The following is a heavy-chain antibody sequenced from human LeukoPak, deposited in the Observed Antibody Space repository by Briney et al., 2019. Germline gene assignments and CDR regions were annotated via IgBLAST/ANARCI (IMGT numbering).Heavy chain of an antibody. J-gene: IGHJ4*02. D-gene: IGHD6-13*01. CDR3: ARGAQLTDY. CDR2: IGPDGGTT. CDR1: GFTFYTYG. V-gene: IGHV3-64*01. Sequence: PGGSLRLSCAASGFTFYTYGMHWVRQAPGKGLEYVSGIGPDGGTTYYANSVKGRFTISRDNPKYMLYLQMGSLTADDMAVYYCARGAQLTDYWGQGTLVTVSS.